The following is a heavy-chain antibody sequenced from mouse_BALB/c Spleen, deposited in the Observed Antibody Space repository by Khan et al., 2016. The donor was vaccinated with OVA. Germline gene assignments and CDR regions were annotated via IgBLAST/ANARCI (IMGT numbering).Heavy chain of an antibody. Sequence: QVRLQQSGAELVRPGTSVKMSCKAAGYTFTNYWIGWVKQRPGHGLEWIGDIYPGNGNTNYNEKFKGKATLSADTSSSTAYMQLSSLTSEDSAIYYCARPYYYGTNYGTMDDWGQGTSVTVSS. D-gene: IGHD1-1*01. CDR1: GYTFTNYW. J-gene: IGHJ4*01. CDR3: ARPYYYGTNYGTMDD. CDR2: IYPGNGNT. V-gene: IGHV1-63*02.